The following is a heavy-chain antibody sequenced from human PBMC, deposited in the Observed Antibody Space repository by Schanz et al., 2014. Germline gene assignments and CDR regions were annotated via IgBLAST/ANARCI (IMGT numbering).Heavy chain of an antibody. CDR3: VRDTDYHFDY. CDR1: GYTFSDHF. CDR2: ISRDGTTS. J-gene: IGHJ4*02. V-gene: IGHV3-11*04. D-gene: IGHD4-17*01. Sequence: VQLVESGGGLVQPGGSLRLSCAASGYTFSDHFMDWVRQAPGKGLEWLSYISRDGTTSYYADSVKGRFTISRDNAKNALYLQMNSLRAEDTAVYYCVRDTDYHFDYWGQGTLVTVSS.